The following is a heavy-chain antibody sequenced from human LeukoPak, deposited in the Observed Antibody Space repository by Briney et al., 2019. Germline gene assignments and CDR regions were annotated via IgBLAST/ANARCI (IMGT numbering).Heavy chain of an antibody. CDR1: GFTFTNYA. V-gene: IGHV3-23*01. Sequence: GGSLRLSCAASGFTFTNYAMSWVRQAPGKGLEWVSGMSGNGEITYYADSGKGRFTISRDNSKNTLYLQMSSLRAEDTAVYYCAKVLTFGAVIIEYYFDYWGQGTLVTVSS. CDR2: MSGNGEIT. CDR3: AKVLTFGAVIIEYYFDY. D-gene: IGHD3-3*01. J-gene: IGHJ4*02.